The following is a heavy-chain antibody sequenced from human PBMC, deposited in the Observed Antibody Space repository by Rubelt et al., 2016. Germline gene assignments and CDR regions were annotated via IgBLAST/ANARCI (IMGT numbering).Heavy chain of an antibody. J-gene: IGHJ4*02. D-gene: IGHD5-18*01. CDR2: ISYDGSNT. Sequence: SSYGMHWVRQAPGKGLEWVAVISYDGSNTYYADSVKGRFTISRDNSKNTLYLQMNSLRAEDTAVYYCAKDWWTDTAMDYWGQGTLVTVSS. CDR1: SSYG. CDR3: AKDWWTDTAMDY. V-gene: IGHV3-30*18.